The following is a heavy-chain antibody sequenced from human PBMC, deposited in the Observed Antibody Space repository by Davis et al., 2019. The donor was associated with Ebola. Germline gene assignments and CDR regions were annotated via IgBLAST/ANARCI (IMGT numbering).Heavy chain of an antibody. Sequence: ASVKVSCKASGYTFTSYGISWVRQAPGQGLEWMGWINPNSGGTNYAQKFQGRVTMTRDTSISTAYMELSRLRSDDTAVYYCARADYDFWSGYWTGMFDPWGQGTLVTVSS. V-gene: IGHV1-2*02. CDR3: ARADYDFWSGYWTGMFDP. CDR1: GYTFTSYG. D-gene: IGHD3-3*01. CDR2: INPNSGGT. J-gene: IGHJ5*02.